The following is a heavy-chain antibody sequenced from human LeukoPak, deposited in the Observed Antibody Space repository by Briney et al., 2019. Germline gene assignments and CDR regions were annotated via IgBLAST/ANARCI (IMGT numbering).Heavy chain of an antibody. CDR2: INHSETT. V-gene: IGHV4-59*01. CDR3: ARGIFGMVINGFDI. Sequence: SETLSPTCTVSGDSMRGYYWSWIRQPPGKGLEWIGYINHSETTNYNPSLKRRVTISVDTSKNQFSLRLSSVTAADTAVYYCARGIFGMVINGFDIWGQGTLVTVSS. CDR1: GDSMRGYY. J-gene: IGHJ3*02. D-gene: IGHD3-3*01.